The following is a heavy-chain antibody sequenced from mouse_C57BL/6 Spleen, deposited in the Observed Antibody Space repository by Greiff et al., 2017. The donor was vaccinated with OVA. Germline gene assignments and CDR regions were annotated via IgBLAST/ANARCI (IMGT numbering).Heavy chain of an antibody. D-gene: IGHD1-1*01. J-gene: IGHJ2*01. Sequence: EVQGVESGGGLVKPGGSLKLSCAASGFTFSSYAMSWVRQTPEKRLEWVATISDGGSYTYYPDNVKGRFTISRDNAKNNLYLQMSHLKSEDTAMYYCAREEYYGSSYLRYWGQGTTLTVSS. V-gene: IGHV5-4*01. CDR3: AREEYYGSSYLRY. CDR2: ISDGGSYT. CDR1: GFTFSSYA.